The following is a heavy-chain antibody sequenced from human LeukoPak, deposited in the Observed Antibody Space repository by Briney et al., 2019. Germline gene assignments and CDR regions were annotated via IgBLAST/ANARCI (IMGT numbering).Heavy chain of an antibody. CDR2: IDTDGST. CDR3: ARGPKSRYSSGLDY. J-gene: IGHJ4*02. D-gene: IGHD6-19*01. CDR1: GFTFSNFW. Sequence: GGSLRLSCAASGFTFSNFWMRWVRQAPGKGLVWVSRIDTDGSTNYADSVKGRFSISRDNAKNTLYLRMNSLRVEDTAVYYCARGPKSRYSSGLDYWGQGTLVTVSS. V-gene: IGHV3-74*01.